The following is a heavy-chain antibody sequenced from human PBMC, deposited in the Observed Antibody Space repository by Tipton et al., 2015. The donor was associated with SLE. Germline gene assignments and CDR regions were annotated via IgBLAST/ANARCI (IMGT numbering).Heavy chain of an antibody. D-gene: IGHD2-2*01. CDR3: ASGGRGLFTSPGYVDY. V-gene: IGHV4-61*09. CDR1: GGSISRGSYY. J-gene: IGHJ4*02. Sequence: TLSLTCTVSGGSISRGSYYWSWIRPPAGKGLEWIGHIYTSGSTNYNPSLKSRVTISVDTSKNQFSLKLNSVTAADTAEYYCASGGRGLFTSPGYVDYWGQGTLVTVSS. CDR2: IYTSGST.